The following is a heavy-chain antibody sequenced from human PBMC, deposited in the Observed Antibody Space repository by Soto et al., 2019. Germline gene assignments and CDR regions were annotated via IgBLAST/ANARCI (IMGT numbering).Heavy chain of an antibody. J-gene: IGHJ6*02. Sequence: PGGSLRLSCAASGFTFSSYAMHWVRQAPGKGLEWVAVISYDGSNKYYADSVKGRFTISRDNSKNTLYLQMNSLRAEDTAVYYCARDLNIDGQWLRLLSLDYYYGMDAWGQGTTVTVSS. V-gene: IGHV3-30-3*01. CDR3: ARDLNIDGQWLRLLSLDYYYGMDA. CDR1: GFTFSSYA. D-gene: IGHD5-12*01. CDR2: ISYDGSNK.